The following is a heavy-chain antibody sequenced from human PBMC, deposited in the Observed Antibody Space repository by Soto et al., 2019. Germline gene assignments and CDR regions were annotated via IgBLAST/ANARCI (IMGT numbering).Heavy chain of an antibody. D-gene: IGHD3-3*01. Sequence: ASVKVSCKASGYTFTGYYVHWVRQAPGQGLEWMGWINPNSGGTNYAQKFQGRVTMTRDTSISTAYMELSRLRSDDTAVYYCASHNVDFWSFDPWGQGTLVTLSS. V-gene: IGHV1-2*02. J-gene: IGHJ5*02. CDR1: GYTFTGYY. CDR3: ASHNVDFWSFDP. CDR2: INPNSGGT.